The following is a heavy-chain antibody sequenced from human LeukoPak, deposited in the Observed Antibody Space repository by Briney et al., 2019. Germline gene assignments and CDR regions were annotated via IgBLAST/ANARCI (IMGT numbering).Heavy chain of an antibody. CDR3: AGDPDYGGYSGFDY. D-gene: IGHD4-23*01. J-gene: IGHJ4*02. CDR2: IKSDGSST. V-gene: IGHV3-74*01. Sequence: GGSLRLSCVASGFTFSSYWMHWVRQAPEKGLVWVSRIKSDGSSTSYADSVKGRFTISRDNVKNTLYLQMNSLRGEDTAVYYCAGDPDYGGYSGFDYGGQGTLVPVSS. CDR1: GFTFSSYW.